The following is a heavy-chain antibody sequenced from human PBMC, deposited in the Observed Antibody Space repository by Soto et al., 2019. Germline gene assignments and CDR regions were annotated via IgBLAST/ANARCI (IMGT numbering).Heavy chain of an antibody. CDR3: SKGIFGSGTANDY. V-gene: IGHV3-74*01. Sequence: EVQLVESGGGLVQPGGSLRLSCAASGFTFSGSWMHWVRQAPGKGLVWVSRINGDGSGTSYADFVKGRFTISRDDAKNTLFLQKHGLRAEDTAVYYLSKGIFGSGTANDYWGQGTLVTVSS. CDR2: INGDGSGT. D-gene: IGHD3-10*01. CDR1: GFTFSGSW. J-gene: IGHJ4*02.